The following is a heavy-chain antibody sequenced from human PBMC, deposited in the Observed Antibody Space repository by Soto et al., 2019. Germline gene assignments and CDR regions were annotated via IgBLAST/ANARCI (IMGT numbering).Heavy chain of an antibody. V-gene: IGHV1-18*01. CDR1: GYTFTSYG. CDR3: ARVIVVRGAFDI. J-gene: IGHJ3*02. CDR2: ISAYNGNT. D-gene: IGHD3-22*01. Sequence: ASVKVSCKASGYTFTSYGISWVRQAPGQGLEWMGWISAYNGNTNYAQKLQGRVTMTTDTSTSTAYMAMRSLRSDDTAVYYCARVIVVRGAFDIWGQGTMVTVSS.